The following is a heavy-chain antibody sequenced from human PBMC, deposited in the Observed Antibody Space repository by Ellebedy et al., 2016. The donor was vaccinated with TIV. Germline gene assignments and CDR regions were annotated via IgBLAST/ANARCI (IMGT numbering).Heavy chain of an antibody. J-gene: IGHJ4*02. Sequence: GESLKISCAASGFTFSSYWMSWVRPAPGKGLEWVANIKQDGSEKYYVDSVKGRFTISRDNAKNSLYLQMNSLRAEDTAVYYCARGIRNDYWGQGTLVTVSS. CDR1: GFTFSSYW. CDR2: IKQDGSEK. V-gene: IGHV3-7*01. D-gene: IGHD1-1*01. CDR3: ARGIRNDY.